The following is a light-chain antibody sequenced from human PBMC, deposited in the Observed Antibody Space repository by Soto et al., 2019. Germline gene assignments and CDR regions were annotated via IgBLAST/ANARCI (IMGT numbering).Light chain of an antibody. Sequence: QSVLTQPASVSGSPGQSITISCTGSSSDIGDYDYVSWYQQHLGKAPKVLISEVSNRPSGVSNRFSGSKSGNTASLTISGLQAEDEADYYCNSYATGNTRVFGTGTKVTVL. CDR1: SSDIGDYDY. CDR3: NSYATGNTRV. V-gene: IGLV2-14*01. J-gene: IGLJ1*01. CDR2: EVS.